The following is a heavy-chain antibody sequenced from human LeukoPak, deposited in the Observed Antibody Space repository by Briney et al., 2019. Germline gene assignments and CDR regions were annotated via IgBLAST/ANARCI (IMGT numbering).Heavy chain of an antibody. D-gene: IGHD3-22*01. J-gene: IGHJ4*02. CDR3: ARDYYDSSGYYYVFAY. CDR1: DYTFTNYG. V-gene: IGHV1-18*01. CDR2: ISAYNGNT. Sequence: ASVKVSCKASDYTFTNYGISWVRQAPGQGLEWMGWISAYNGNTNQAQKLQGRVTMTTDTSTRTAYMELRSLRSDGTAVYFWARDYYDSSGYYYVFAYWGQGTLVTVSS.